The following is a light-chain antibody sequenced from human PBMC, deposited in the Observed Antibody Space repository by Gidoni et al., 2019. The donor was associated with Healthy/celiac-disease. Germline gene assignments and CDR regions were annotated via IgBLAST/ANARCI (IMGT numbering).Light chain of an antibody. Sequence: DIQMTQSPSTLSASVGDRVTITCRASQSISSWLAWYLQKTGKAPKLLIYDASSLESGVPSRFSGSGSGTEFTLTIRTLQPGDFATYYCQQYNSYLATFXPXTKVDIK. CDR2: DAS. CDR1: QSISSW. J-gene: IGKJ3*01. CDR3: QQYNSYLAT. V-gene: IGKV1-5*01.